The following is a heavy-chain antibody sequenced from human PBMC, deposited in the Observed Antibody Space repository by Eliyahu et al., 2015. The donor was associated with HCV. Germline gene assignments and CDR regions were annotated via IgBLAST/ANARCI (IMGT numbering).Heavy chain of an antibody. CDR1: GHTFSGNX. Sequence: QVQVVQSGAEVRKPGXSVKLSCRPSGHTFSGNXVHWXRQAPGQGLEXVGIITPSGDRTTYAQKVQGRVTMTRDTSTSTVYMELHSLRSEDMAVYYCARDVGWAPGGPWGQGTLVTVSS. CDR2: ITPSGDRT. J-gene: IGHJ5*02. V-gene: IGHV1-46*01. D-gene: IGHD6-19*01. CDR3: ARDVGWAPGGP.